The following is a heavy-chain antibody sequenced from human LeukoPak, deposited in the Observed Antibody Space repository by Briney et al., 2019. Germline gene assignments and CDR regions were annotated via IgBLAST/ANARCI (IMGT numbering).Heavy chain of an antibody. V-gene: IGHV4-39*01. Sequence: SETLSLTCTVSGGSISSSSYYWGWIRQPPGKGLEWIGSIYYSGSNYYNPSLKSRVTISVDTSKNQFSLKLRSVTAADTAVYYCARQVRDSSPGLYFDYWGQGTLVTVSS. CDR2: IYYSGSN. D-gene: IGHD3-22*01. CDR1: GGSISSSSYY. J-gene: IGHJ4*02. CDR3: ARQVRDSSPGLYFDY.